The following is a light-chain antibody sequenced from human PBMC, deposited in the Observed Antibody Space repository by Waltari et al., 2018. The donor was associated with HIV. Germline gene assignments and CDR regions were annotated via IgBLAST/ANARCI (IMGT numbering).Light chain of an antibody. Sequence: QSLLTQPPSVSGTPGQRVTISCSGASPHLGSNHFTLFPLLPGTAPKLLIYTDNQRPSWVPDRFSGSKSGTSASLSLSVLQSEDEADYFCAAWDDSLNGLWVFGGGTKLTVL. CDR3: AAWDDSLNGLWV. CDR2: TDN. J-gene: IGLJ3*02. CDR1: SPHLGSNH. V-gene: IGLV1-44*01.